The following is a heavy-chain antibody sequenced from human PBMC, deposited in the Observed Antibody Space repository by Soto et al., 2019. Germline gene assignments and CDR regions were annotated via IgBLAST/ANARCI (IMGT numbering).Heavy chain of an antibody. V-gene: IGHV4-31*03. CDR3: ARDGARPSSSWYRWDYYYYSMDV. CDR1: GGSISSGGYY. CDR2: IYYSGST. D-gene: IGHD6-13*01. Sequence: PSETLSLTCTVSGGSISSGGYYWSWIRQHPGKGLEWIGYIYYSGSTYYNPSLKSRVTISVDTSKNQFSLKLSSVTAADTAVYYCARDGARPSSSWYRWDYYYYSMDVWGQGTTVTVSS. J-gene: IGHJ6*02.